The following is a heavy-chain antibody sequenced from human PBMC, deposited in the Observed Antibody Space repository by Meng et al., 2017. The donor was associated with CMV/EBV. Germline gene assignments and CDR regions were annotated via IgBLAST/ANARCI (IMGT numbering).Heavy chain of an antibody. J-gene: IGHJ6*02. D-gene: IGHD2-2*02. CDR1: GGTFSSYA. CDR2: FIPIFGTA. V-gene: IGHV1-69*05. CDR3: ARGGIPAAIPYDRYYYYGMDV. Sequence: SVKVSCKASGGTFSSYAISWVRQAPGQGLEWMGGFIPIFGTANYAQKFQGRVTITTDESTSTAYTELSSLRSEDTAVYYCARGGIPAAIPYDRYYYYGMDVWGQGTTVTVSS.